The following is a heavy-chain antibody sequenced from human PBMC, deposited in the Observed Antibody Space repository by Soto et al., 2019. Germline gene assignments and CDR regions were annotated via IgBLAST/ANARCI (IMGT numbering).Heavy chain of an antibody. CDR1: GGSISSGGYS. CDR3: ARSYYDTTGFAVDP. J-gene: IGHJ5*02. D-gene: IGHD3-22*01. CDR2: IYHSGST. Sequence: TSETLSLTCAVSGGSISSGGYSWSWIRQPPGKGLEWIGYIYHSGSTYYNPSLTSRVTISVDTSKNQFSLKVTSVTAADTAVYYCARSYYDTTGFAVDPWGQGTLVTVSS. V-gene: IGHV4-30-2*01.